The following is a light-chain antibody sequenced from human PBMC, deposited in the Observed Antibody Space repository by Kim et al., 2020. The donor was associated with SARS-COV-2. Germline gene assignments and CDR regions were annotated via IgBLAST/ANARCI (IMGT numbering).Light chain of an antibody. Sequence: VSPGETATLSCRASQGISNLLAWYQQKPGQAPRLLIYNASNRATGIPARFSGSGSGTDFTLTISSLEPDDVAVYYCQHRSSWPLTFGGGTKVDIK. CDR2: NAS. CDR3: QHRSSWPLT. V-gene: IGKV3-11*01. CDR1: QGISNL. J-gene: IGKJ4*01.